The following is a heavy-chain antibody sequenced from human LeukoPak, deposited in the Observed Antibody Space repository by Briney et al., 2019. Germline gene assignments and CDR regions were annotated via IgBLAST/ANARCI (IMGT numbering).Heavy chain of an antibody. J-gene: IGHJ4*02. CDR1: GYTFTSYG. V-gene: IGHV1-18*01. Sequence: ASVKVSCKASGYTFTSYGISWVRQAPGQGLEWMGWISAYNGNTNYAQKLQGRVTMTRDTSISTAYMELSRLRSDDTAVYYCASHGYSYDYPSDYWGQGTLVTASS. CDR2: ISAYNGNT. CDR3: ASHGYSYDYPSDY. D-gene: IGHD5-18*01.